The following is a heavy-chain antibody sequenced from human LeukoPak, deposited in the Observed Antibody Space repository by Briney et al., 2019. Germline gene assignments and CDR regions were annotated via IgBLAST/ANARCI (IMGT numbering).Heavy chain of an antibody. D-gene: IGHD3-22*01. CDR2: IFHSGST. V-gene: IGHV4-38-2*02. J-gene: IGHJ3*02. Sequence: PSETLSLTCSVSGYSISSGFYWGWIRPPPGKGLEWIGSIFHSGSTYYNPSLKSRVTISVGTSKNQFSLKLSSVTAADTAVYYCARANYYDSSGYSRGAFDIWGQGTMVSVSS. CDR3: ARANYYDSSGYSRGAFDI. CDR1: GYSISSGFY.